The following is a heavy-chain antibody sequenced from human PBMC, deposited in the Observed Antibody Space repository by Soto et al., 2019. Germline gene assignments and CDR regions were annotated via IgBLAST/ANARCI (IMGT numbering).Heavy chain of an antibody. CDR2: TSYDGSNK. CDR1: GFTFSSFG. V-gene: IGHV3-30*18. J-gene: IGHJ4*02. Sequence: QVQLVESGGDVVQPGRSLRLSCAASGFTFSSFGTHWIRQAPGKGLEWVAMTSYDGSNKYYADSVKGRFTISRVNSKNTLYLHMSSLRADDTAVYYCAKDRGDIVIVPTASWIDYWGQGTLVTVSS. D-gene: IGHD2-2*01. CDR3: AKDRGDIVIVPTASWIDY.